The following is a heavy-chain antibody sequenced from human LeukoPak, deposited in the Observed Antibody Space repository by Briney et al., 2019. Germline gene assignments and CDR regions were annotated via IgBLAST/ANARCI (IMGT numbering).Heavy chain of an antibody. CDR1: GFTFSSYG. D-gene: IGHD3-22*01. V-gene: IGHV3-30*02. CDR3: AKDGFASSGPTYYFDY. J-gene: IGHJ4*02. Sequence: GGSLRLSCAAYGFTFSSYGMHWVRQAPGKGLEWVAFIRYDGSNKYYADSVKGRFTISRDNSKNTLYLQMNSLRAEDTAVYYCAKDGFASSGPTYYFDYWGQGTLVTVSS. CDR2: IRYDGSNK.